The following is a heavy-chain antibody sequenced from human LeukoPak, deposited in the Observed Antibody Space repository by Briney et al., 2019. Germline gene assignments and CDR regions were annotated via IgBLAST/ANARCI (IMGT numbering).Heavy chain of an antibody. V-gene: IGHV1-18*01. D-gene: IGHD3-3*01. J-gene: IGHJ6*03. CDR1: GYTFTSYG. CDR3: AREKYYDFWSGYPKPPLGYMDV. Sequence: GASVKVSCKASGYTFTSYGISWGRRAPGQGLEWMGWITAYNGDTNYAQKLQGRVTMPTDTSTRTAYMELRSLSSDDTAVYYCAREKYYDFWSGYPKPPLGYMDVWGKGTTVTVSS. CDR2: ITAYNGDT.